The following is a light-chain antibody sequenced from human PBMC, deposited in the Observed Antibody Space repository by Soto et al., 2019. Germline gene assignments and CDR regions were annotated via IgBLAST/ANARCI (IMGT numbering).Light chain of an antibody. J-gene: IGLJ1*01. CDR1: SSDVGGYNY. Sequence: QSALTQPASVSGSPGQSITISCTGTSSDVGGYNYVSWYQQHPGKAPKLMIYEVSNRPSGVSNRFSGSKSGNTASLTISGGQEDDEADYYCSSYTSSSTPYVFGTGTKLTVL. V-gene: IGLV2-14*01. CDR2: EVS. CDR3: SSYTSSSTPYV.